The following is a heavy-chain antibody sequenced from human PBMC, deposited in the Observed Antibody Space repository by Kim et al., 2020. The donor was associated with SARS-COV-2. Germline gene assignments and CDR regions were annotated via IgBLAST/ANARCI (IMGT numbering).Heavy chain of an antibody. Sequence: YHPSLKSRVTISVDTSKNQFSLKLSSVTAADTAVYYCARSGDSSGWCDYWGQGTLVTVSS. J-gene: IGHJ4*02. CDR3: ARSGDSSGWCDY. D-gene: IGHD6-19*01. V-gene: IGHV4-34*01.